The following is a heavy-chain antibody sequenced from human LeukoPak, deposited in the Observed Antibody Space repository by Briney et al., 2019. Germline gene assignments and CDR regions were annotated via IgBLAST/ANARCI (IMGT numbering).Heavy chain of an antibody. V-gene: IGHV3-64*01. CDR3: ARENSDILTKRGDY. D-gene: IGHD3-9*01. J-gene: IGHJ4*02. CDR1: GFTFSSYA. Sequence: PGGSLRLSCAASGFTFSSYAMHWVRQAPGKGLEYVSAISSNGGSTYYANSVKGRFTISRDNAKNSLYLQMNSLRAEDTAVYYCARENSDILTKRGDYWGQGTLVTVSS. CDR2: ISSNGGST.